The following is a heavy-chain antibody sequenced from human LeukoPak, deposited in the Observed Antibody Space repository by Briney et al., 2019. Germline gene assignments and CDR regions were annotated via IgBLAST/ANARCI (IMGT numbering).Heavy chain of an antibody. V-gene: IGHV3-21*01. D-gene: IGHD6-6*01. CDR1: GFTFSNYN. Sequence: GGSLRLSCAASGFTFSNYNMDWVRQAPGKGLEWVSSISDSGSNVYYADSVKGRFTISRDNAKNSLFLQMNSLGAEDTAVYYCAKEGRSSTPGYWGQGTLVTVSS. CDR2: ISDSGSNV. CDR3: AKEGRSSTPGY. J-gene: IGHJ4*02.